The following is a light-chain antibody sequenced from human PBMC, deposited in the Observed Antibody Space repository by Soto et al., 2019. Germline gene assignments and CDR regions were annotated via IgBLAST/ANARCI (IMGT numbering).Light chain of an antibody. CDR3: QQSYSTPFT. J-gene: IGKJ3*01. Sequence: DIQMTQSPPSLSASVGDRVTITCRASQNIGLYLNWYQQKSGKAPKLLIYAASALQRGVPSRCSVSESGTDFTLTISSLQPEEFETYYCQQSYSTPFTFGPGTKVD. CDR1: QNIGLY. V-gene: IGKV1-39*01. CDR2: AAS.